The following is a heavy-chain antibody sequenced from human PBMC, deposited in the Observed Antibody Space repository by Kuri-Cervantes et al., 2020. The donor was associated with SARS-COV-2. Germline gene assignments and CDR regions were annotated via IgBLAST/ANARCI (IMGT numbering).Heavy chain of an antibody. CDR1: GFTFSSYA. Sequence: GGSLRLSCTASGFTFSSYAMSWVRQAPGKGLEWVSAISGSGGGTDYADSVKGRFTISRDNSKDTLYLQMNSLRAEDTAVYYCAKDLTIAVAGFNWYFDLWGHGTLVTVSS. CDR3: AKDLTIAVAGFNWYFDL. V-gene: IGHV3-23*01. D-gene: IGHD6-19*01. J-gene: IGHJ2*01. CDR2: ISGSGGGT.